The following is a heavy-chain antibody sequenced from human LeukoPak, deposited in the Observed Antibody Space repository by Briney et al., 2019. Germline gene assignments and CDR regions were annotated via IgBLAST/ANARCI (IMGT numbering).Heavy chain of an antibody. D-gene: IGHD3-10*01. J-gene: IGHJ4*02. V-gene: IGHV1-18*01. CDR3: ARVWYGSGSYYNPTVTAMGYFDY. Sequence: ASVKVSCKASGYTFTSYVISWVRQAPGQGLEWMGWISAYNGNTNYAQKLQGRVTMTTDTSTSTAYMELRSLRSDDTAVYYCARVWYGSGSYYNPTVTAMGYFDYWGQGTLVTVSS. CDR2: ISAYNGNT. CDR1: GYTFTSYV.